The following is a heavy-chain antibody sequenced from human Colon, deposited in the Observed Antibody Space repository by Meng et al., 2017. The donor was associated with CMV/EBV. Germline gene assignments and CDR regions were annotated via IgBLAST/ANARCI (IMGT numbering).Heavy chain of an antibody. V-gene: IGHV4-59*08. D-gene: IGHD3-10*01. CDR1: GVAMSPYY. Sequence: SETLSLTCSVSGVAMSPYYWSWIRQAPGKGLEWIGLIYKSGTTKYNPSLESRVTISADTSKNGFSLKLRSVTAADTAVYYCARQRRRINLLKGNEADFHGDMDVWGQGTTVTVSS. CDR3: ARQRRRINLLKGNEADFHGDMDV. CDR2: IYKSGTT. J-gene: IGHJ6*02.